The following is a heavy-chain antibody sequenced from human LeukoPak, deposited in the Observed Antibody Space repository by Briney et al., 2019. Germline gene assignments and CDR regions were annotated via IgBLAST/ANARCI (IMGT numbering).Heavy chain of an antibody. CDR2: ISGSGGST. CDR3: AKDYYYGSGSYYTEFDY. J-gene: IGHJ4*02. V-gene: IGHV3-23*01. Sequence: PGGSLRLSCAASGFTFSRYAMSWVRQAPGKGLEWVSAISGSGGSTYYADSVKGRFTISRDNSKNTLYLQMNSLRAEDTAVYYCAKDYYYGSGSYYTEFDYWGQGTLVTVSS. CDR1: GFTFSRYA. D-gene: IGHD3-10*01.